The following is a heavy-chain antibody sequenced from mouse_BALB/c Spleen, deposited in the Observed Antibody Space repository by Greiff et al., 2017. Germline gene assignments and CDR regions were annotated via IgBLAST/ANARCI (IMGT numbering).Heavy chain of an antibody. V-gene: IGHV1S137*01. Sequence: QVQLQQSGAELVRPGVSVKISCKGSGYTFTDYAMHWVKQSHAKSLEWIGVISTYYGDASYNQKFKGKATMTVDKSSSTAYMELARLTSEDSAIYYCARGDDYGAWFAYWGQGTLVTVSA. CDR3: ARGDDYGAWFAY. J-gene: IGHJ3*01. CDR1: GYTFTDYA. D-gene: IGHD2-4*01. CDR2: ISTYYGDA.